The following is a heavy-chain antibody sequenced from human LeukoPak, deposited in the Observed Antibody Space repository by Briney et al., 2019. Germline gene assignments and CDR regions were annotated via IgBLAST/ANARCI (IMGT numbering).Heavy chain of an antibody. CDR2: IYHSGST. CDR3: AREDSSSYWFDP. D-gene: IGHD6-13*01. V-gene: IGHV4-30-2*01. Sequence: PLETLSLTCAVSGGSISSGGYSWSWIRQPPGKGLEWIGYIYHSGSTYYNPSLKSRVTISVDGSKNQFSLKLSSVTAADTAVYYCAREDSSSYWFDPWGQGTLVTVSS. CDR1: GGSISSGGYS. J-gene: IGHJ5*02.